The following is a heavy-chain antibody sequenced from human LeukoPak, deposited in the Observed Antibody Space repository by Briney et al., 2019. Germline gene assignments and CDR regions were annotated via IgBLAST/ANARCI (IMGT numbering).Heavy chain of an antibody. Sequence: GGSLRLSCAASGFTVSSNYMSWVRQAPGKGLEWVSVIYSGGSTYHADSVKGRFTISRDNSKNTLYLQMNSLRAEDTAVYYCARDCCRGTQVGWYYYGMDVWGQGTTVTVSS. V-gene: IGHV3-66*02. J-gene: IGHJ6*02. CDR2: IYSGGST. CDR1: GFTVSSNY. CDR3: ARDCCRGTQVGWYYYGMDV. D-gene: IGHD2-21*01.